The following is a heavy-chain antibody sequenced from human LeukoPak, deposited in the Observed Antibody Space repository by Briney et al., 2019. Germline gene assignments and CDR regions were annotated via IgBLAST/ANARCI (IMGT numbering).Heavy chain of an antibody. V-gene: IGHV3-7*01. Sequence: GGSLRLSCAASGFSSSTYWMSWVRQAPGKGLEWVANIKQDGNEKYYADSVKGRFTISRDNAKNSLDLQMNSLRAEDTAVYYCARDTLGEGEDANYAVYYFDYWGQGSVVTVSS. CDR1: GFSSSTYW. J-gene: IGHJ4*02. D-gene: IGHD4/OR15-4a*01. CDR3: ARDTLGEGEDANYAVYYFDY. CDR2: IKQDGNEK.